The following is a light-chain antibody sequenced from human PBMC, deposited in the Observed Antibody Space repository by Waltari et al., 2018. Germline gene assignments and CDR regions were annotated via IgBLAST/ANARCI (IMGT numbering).Light chain of an antibody. CDR3: QAWDSRTVV. Sequence: SYDVTQPPSVSVSPGQTVTITRSGHDVAAKFVSWYHRKAGQPPVLVIHQDKKRPSGIPDRFSGSSSGNTATLTISGTQLIDEAEYFCQAWDSRTVVFGGGTKLTVL. V-gene: IGLV3-1*01. CDR1: DVAAKF. CDR2: QDK. J-gene: IGLJ2*01.